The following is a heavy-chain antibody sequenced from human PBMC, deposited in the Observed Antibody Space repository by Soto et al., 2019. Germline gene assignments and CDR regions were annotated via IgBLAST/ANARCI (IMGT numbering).Heavy chain of an antibody. CDR2: ISGSGGST. V-gene: IGHV3-23*01. Sequence: EVPRLESGGGLLQPGGSLRLSCAASGFTFSSYATRWVRQAPGKGLEWVSAISGSGGSTYYADSVKGRFTISRYNSKNTRYLQMITERAEDTVVYYSARNTPASGLTIWYYFSGKDVWGPGATVTVSS. CDR1: GFTFSSYA. D-gene: IGHD1-26*01. CDR3: ARNTPASGLTIWYYFSGKDV. J-gene: IGHJ6*02.